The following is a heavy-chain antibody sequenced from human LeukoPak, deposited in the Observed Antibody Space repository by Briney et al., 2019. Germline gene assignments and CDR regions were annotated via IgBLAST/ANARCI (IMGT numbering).Heavy chain of an antibody. CDR1: AFTFSSYE. Sequence: GGSLRLSCAASAFTFSSYEMNWVRQAPGKGLEGVTYSSSSGSTIYYADSVKGRFTISRDNAKKSLYLQMNTLRDEDTAFYYCARVGYSSGWRAPDFDYWGQGTLVTVSS. J-gene: IGHJ4*02. CDR3: ARVGYSSGWRAPDFDY. V-gene: IGHV3-48*03. D-gene: IGHD6-19*01. CDR2: SSSSGSTI.